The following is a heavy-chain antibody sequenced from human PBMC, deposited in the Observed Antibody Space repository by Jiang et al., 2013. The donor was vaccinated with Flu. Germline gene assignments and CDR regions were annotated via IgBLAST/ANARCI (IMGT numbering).Heavy chain of an antibody. CDR2: INAGNDNT. Sequence: GQRFEWMGWINAGNDNTKYSQRFQGRVTITRDTSASTAYMELSSLRSEDTAVYYCVRDGGDDYGDYHWFDPWGQGTLVTVSS. CDR3: VRDGGDDYGDYHWFDP. D-gene: IGHD4-17*01. V-gene: IGHV1-3*01. J-gene: IGHJ5*02.